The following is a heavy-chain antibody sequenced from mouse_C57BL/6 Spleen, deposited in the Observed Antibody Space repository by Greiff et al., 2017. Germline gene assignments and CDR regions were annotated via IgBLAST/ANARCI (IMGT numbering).Heavy chain of an antibody. CDR1: GYTFTSYW. J-gene: IGHJ2*01. D-gene: IGHD1-1*01. V-gene: IGHV1-59*01. CDR2: IDPSDSYT. Sequence: QVQLQQPGAELVMPGASVKLSCKASGYTFTSYWMHWVKQRPGQGLEWIGVIDPSDSYTNYNQKFKGKATLTVDTSSSTAYMQLSSLTSEDSAVYYCARSGITTVVATRFDYWGQGTTLTVSS. CDR3: ARSGITTVVATRFDY.